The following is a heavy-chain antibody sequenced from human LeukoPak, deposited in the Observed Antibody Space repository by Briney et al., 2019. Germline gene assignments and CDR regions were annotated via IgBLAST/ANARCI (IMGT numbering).Heavy chain of an antibody. V-gene: IGHV3-21*01. CDR1: GLTFSSYS. CDR2: ISSSSSYI. J-gene: IGHJ5*02. CDR3: ARGTYHNWFDI. Sequence: GSLRRCCVASGLTFSSYSVYWVRQAAGKGLEGVSSISSSSSYIYYADSVKGRFTISRDNAKNSLYLQMNSLRAEDTAVYYCARGTYHNWFDIWGQGTLVTVSS. D-gene: IGHD3-10*01.